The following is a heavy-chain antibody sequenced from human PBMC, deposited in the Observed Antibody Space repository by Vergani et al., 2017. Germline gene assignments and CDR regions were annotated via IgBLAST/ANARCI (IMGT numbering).Heavy chain of an antibody. D-gene: IGHD6-13*01. Sequence: EVQLVESGGVVVQPGGSLRLSCAASGFTFDDYAMHWVRQAPGKGLEWVSLISWDGGSTYYADSVKGRFTISRDNSKNSLYLQMNSLRAEDTALYYCAKASNFYSSSWLDPVDYWGQGTLVTVSS. V-gene: IGHV3-43D*03. CDR1: GFTFDDYA. CDR3: AKASNFYSSSWLDPVDY. CDR2: ISWDGGST. J-gene: IGHJ4*02.